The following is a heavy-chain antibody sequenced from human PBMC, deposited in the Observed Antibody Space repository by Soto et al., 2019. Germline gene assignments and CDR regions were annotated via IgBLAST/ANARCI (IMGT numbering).Heavy chain of an antibody. D-gene: IGHD4-4*01. J-gene: IGHJ1*01. CDR3: AKRRSYSDFHH. CDR2: FYWDDDK. CDR1: GFSLCTTGVR. Sequence: QITLKESGPTLVKPTQTLTLTCTFSGFSLCTTGVRVGWIRQAPGKALEWLALFYWDDDKHYSPSLKGRLTIPKDPSKNPVVLTMPTMDPVDTATYYCAKRRSYSDFHHWGQGTLVTVSS. V-gene: IGHV2-5*02.